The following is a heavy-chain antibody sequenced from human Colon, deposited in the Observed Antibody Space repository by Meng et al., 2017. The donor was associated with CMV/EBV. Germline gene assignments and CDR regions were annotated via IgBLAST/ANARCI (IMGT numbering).Heavy chain of an antibody. V-gene: IGHV3-48*02. CDR3: ARGSTGYYSLFDY. Sequence: GESLKISCEASGFTFSIYSMNWVRQAPGKGLEWVAHIMGNSRTIYYADSVKGRFTISRDNAKNSLQLQMNSLRDEDTAMYYCARGSTGYYSLFDYWGQGTLVTVSS. CDR2: IMGNSRTI. D-gene: IGHD3-9*01. J-gene: IGHJ4*02. CDR1: GFTFSIYS.